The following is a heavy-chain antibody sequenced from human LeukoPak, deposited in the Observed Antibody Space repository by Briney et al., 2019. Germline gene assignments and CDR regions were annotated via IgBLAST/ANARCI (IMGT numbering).Heavy chain of an antibody. V-gene: IGHV3-53*01. D-gene: IGHD6-6*01. J-gene: IGHJ4*02. CDR3: ATPGDGAARSWGYYFDY. CDR1: GFTFSSNY. CDR2: IYSGGTT. Sequence: PGGSLRLSCAASGFTFSSNYMSWVRQAPGKGLEWVSVIYSGGTTYYADSVKGRSTISRDNSKNTLYLQMNSLRAEDTAVYYCATPGDGAARSWGYYFDYWGQGTLVTVSS.